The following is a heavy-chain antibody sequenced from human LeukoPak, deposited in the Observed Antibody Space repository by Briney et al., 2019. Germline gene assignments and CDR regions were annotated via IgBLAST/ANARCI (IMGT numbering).Heavy chain of an antibody. CDR3: ARNRDGYNYFWFDP. D-gene: IGHD5-24*01. Sequence: KISCKASGGTFSSYAISWVRQAPGQGLEWMGGIIPIFGTANYAQKFQGRVTITADESTSTAYMELSSLRSEDTAVYYCARNRDGYNYFWFDPWGQGTLVTVSS. CDR1: GGTFSSYA. V-gene: IGHV1-69*01. CDR2: IIPIFGTA. J-gene: IGHJ5*02.